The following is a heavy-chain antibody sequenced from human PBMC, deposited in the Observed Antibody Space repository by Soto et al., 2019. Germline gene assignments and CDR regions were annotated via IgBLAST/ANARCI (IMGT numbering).Heavy chain of an antibody. Sequence: GGSLRLSCAASGFTFSSYWMHWVRQAPGKGLEWVAVMWYDGSNKYYADSVKGRFTISRDNSKNTLYLQMNSLRAEDTTVYYCARDNHYYYGMDVWGQGTTVTVSS. J-gene: IGHJ6*02. CDR2: MWYDGSNK. CDR1: GFTFSSYW. CDR3: ARDNHYYYGMDV. V-gene: IGHV3-33*08.